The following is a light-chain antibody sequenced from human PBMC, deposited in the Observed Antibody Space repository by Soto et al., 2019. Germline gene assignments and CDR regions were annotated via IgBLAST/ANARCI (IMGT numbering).Light chain of an antibody. V-gene: IGLV1-51*01. CDR2: DNN. CDR1: SSNIGKSF. CDR3: GTRDSSLNDVV. J-gene: IGLJ2*01. Sequence: QSVLTQPPSVSAAPGQKVTISCSGSSSNIGKSFVSWYQHLPGTAPKLLIFDNNKRPSGIPDRFSGSKSGTSATLGITGLQTGDEADYYCGTRDSSLNDVVFGGGTKVTVL.